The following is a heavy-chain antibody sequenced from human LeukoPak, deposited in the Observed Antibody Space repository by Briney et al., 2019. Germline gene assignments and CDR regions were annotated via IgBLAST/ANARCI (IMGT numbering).Heavy chain of an antibody. CDR2: ISSSSSYI. CDR1: GFTFSSYS. CDR3: ARVKWLPSNYYYYYGMDV. Sequence: GGSLRLSCAASGFTFSSYSMNWVRQAPGKGLEWFSSISSSSSYIYYADSVKGRFTISRDNAKNSLYLQMNSLRAEDTAVYYCARVKWLPSNYYYYYGMDVWGKGTTVTVSS. D-gene: IGHD5-12*01. J-gene: IGHJ6*04. V-gene: IGHV3-21*01.